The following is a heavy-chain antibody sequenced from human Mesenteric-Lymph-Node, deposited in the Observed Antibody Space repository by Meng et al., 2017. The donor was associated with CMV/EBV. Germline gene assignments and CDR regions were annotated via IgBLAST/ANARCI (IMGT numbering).Heavy chain of an antibody. V-gene: IGHV3-43*02. CDR2: ISGSGGST. CDR1: GFTFSSYS. D-gene: IGHD6-13*01. CDR3: AKDLLAAAGEGMDV. Sequence: GESLKISCAASGFTFSSYSMNWVRQAPGKGLEWVSAISGSGGSTYYADSVKGRFTISRDNSKNSLYLQMNSLRTEDTALYYCAKDLLAAAGEGMDVWGQGTTVTVSS. J-gene: IGHJ6*02.